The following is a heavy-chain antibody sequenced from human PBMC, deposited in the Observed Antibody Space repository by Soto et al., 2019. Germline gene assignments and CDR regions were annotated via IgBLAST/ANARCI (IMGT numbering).Heavy chain of an antibody. CDR2: IRSKGYGGTT. CDR3: ASLTSWSQEYYYGMDV. D-gene: IGHD2-2*01. V-gene: IGHV3-49*03. J-gene: IGHJ6*02. CDR1: GFTFGDFG. Sequence: GGSLRLSCTGSGFTFGDFGMSWFRQAPGKGLEWLSFIRSKGYGGTTESAASVRVRFITSRDDSKSIAYLQMNSLKTEDTAVYYCASLTSWSQEYYYGMDVWGQGTTVTVSS.